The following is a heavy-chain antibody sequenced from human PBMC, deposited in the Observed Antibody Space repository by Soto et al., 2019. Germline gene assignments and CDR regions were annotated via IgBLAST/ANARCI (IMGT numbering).Heavy chain of an antibody. CDR3: AREPRDFDWYQEDYFDY. CDR1: GYTFTSYG. CDR2: ISAYTGNT. J-gene: IGHJ4*01. Sequence: ASVKVSCKASGYTFTSYGMSSVRQAPGQGLAGMGRISAYTGNTNYAQKLQGRVTMTTDTSTSTAYMALRSLRSDDTAVYFCAREPRDFDWYQEDYFDYWGQGTLVTVSP. V-gene: IGHV1-18*01. D-gene: IGHD3-9*01.